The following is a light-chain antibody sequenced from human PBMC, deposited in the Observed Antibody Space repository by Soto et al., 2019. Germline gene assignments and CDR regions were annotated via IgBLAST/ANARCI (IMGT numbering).Light chain of an antibody. CDR2: STN. J-gene: IGLJ3*02. CDR3: VLYMGSGISV. V-gene: IGLV8-61*01. CDR1: SGSVSTSYY. Sequence: VVTQEPSFSVSPGGTVTLTCGLSSGSVSTSYYPSWYQQTPGQAPRTLIYSTNTRSSGVPDRFSGSILGNKAALTITGAQADDESDYYCVLYMGSGISVFGGGTKVTVL.